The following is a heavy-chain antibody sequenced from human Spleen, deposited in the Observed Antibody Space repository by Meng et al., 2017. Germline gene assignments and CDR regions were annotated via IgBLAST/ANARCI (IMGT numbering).Heavy chain of an antibody. Sequence: QVQLQESGPGLVKPSGTLSLTCVVSGGSISSIDWWSWVRQPPGKGLEWIGEINHSGSTNYNPSLESRATISVDTSQNNLSLKLSSVTAADSAVYYCARGPTTMAHDFDYWGQGTLVTVSS. D-gene: IGHD4-11*01. CDR1: GGSISSIDW. J-gene: IGHJ4*02. CDR3: ARGPTTMAHDFDY. V-gene: IGHV4-4*02. CDR2: INHSGST.